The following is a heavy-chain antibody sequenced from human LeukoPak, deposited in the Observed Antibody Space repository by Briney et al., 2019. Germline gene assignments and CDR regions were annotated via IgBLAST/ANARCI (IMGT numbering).Heavy chain of an antibody. J-gene: IGHJ2*01. Sequence: SETLSLTCTVSGDSVSSGSYYWSWIRQPAGKGLEWIGYIYYSGSTNYNPSLKSRVTISVDTSKNQFSLKLSSVTAADTAVYYCARDFRVPAAAYWYFDLWGRGTLVTVSS. V-gene: IGHV4-61*01. D-gene: IGHD2-2*01. CDR1: GDSVSSGSYY. CDR3: ARDFRVPAAAYWYFDL. CDR2: IYYSGST.